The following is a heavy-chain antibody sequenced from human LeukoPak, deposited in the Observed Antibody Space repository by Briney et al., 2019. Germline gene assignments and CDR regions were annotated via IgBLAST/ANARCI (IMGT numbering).Heavy chain of an antibody. D-gene: IGHD5-12*01. CDR1: GDAVINNHYY. Sequence: PSETLSLTCNVSGDAVINNHYYWGWICQSPGKGLEWIANIFYSGALFSRGDTYYNPSLKSRATISVDTSKNQFSLKVRSVTAADTAVYYCASWRGYRGYDYGFDYWGQGTLVTVSS. V-gene: IGHV4-39*07. CDR2: IFYSGALFSRGDT. CDR3: ASWRGYRGYDYGFDY. J-gene: IGHJ4*02.